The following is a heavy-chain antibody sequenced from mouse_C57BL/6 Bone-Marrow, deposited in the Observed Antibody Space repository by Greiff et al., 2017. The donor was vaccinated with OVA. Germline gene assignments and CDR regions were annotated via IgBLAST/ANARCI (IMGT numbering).Heavy chain of an antibody. V-gene: IGHV1-82*01. CDR2: IYTGDGDT. J-gene: IGHJ3*01. Sequence: LQESGPELVKPGASVKISCKASGYAFSSSWMNWVKQRPGKGLEWIGRIYTGDGDTNYNGKFKGKATLTADKSSSTAYMQLSSLTSEDSAVYFCAREIYYYGSEFAYWGQGTLVTVSA. D-gene: IGHD1-1*01. CDR1: GYAFSSSW. CDR3: AREIYYYGSEFAY.